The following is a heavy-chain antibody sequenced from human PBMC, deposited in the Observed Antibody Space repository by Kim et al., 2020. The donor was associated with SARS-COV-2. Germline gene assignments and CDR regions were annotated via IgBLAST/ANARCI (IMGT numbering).Heavy chain of an antibody. J-gene: IGHJ3*02. CDR1: GYSFTSYW. Sequence: GESLKISCKGSGYSFTSYWISWVRQMPGKGLEWMGRIDPSDSYTNYSPSFQGHVTISADKSISTAYLQWSSLKASDTAMYYCASLMGVDCSSTSCYASLGAFDIWGQGTMVTVSS. D-gene: IGHD2-2*01. V-gene: IGHV5-10-1*01. CDR3: ASLMGVDCSSTSCYASLGAFDI. CDR2: IDPSDSYT.